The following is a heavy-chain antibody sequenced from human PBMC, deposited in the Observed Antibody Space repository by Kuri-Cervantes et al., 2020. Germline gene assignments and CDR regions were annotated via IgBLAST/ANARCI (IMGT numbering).Heavy chain of an antibody. CDR2: ISSSSSTI. V-gene: IGHV3-48*01. Sequence: GGSLRPSCAASGFTFSSYSMNWVRQAPGKGLEWVSYISSSSSTIYYADSVKGRFTISRDNAKNSLYLQMNSLRAEDTAVYYCAREYYGSGSYWGSGYYYYYMDVWGKGTMVTVSS. CDR1: GFTFSSYS. J-gene: IGHJ6*03. CDR3: AREYYGSGSYWGSGYYYYYMDV. D-gene: IGHD3-10*01.